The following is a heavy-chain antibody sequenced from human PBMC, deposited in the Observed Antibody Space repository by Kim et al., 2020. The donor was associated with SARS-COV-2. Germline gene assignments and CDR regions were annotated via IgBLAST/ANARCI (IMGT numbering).Heavy chain of an antibody. CDR3: ARDRRIAARPGSWYYYYGMDV. CDR2: IYYSGST. D-gene: IGHD6-6*01. J-gene: IGHJ6*02. Sequence: SETLSLTCTVSGGSISSGGYYWSWIRQHPGKGLEWIGYIYYSGSTYYNPSLKSRVTISVDTSKNQFSLKLSSVTAADTAVYYCARDRRIAARPGSWYYYYGMDVWGQGTTVTVSS. V-gene: IGHV4-31*03. CDR1: GGSISSGGYY.